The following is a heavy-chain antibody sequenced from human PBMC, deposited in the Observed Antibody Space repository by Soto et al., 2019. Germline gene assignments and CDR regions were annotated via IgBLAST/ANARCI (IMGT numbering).Heavy chain of an antibody. D-gene: IGHD5-12*01. CDR3: AKDPRVATILNRDY. V-gene: IGHV3-23*01. Sequence: EVQLLESGGGLVQPGGSLRLSCAASGFTFSSYAMSWVRQAPGKGMEWVSAISGSGGSTYYADSVKGRFTISRDNSKNTLYLQMNSLRAEDTAVYYCAKDPRVATILNRDYWGQGTLVTVSS. CDR2: ISGSGGST. CDR1: GFTFSSYA. J-gene: IGHJ4*02.